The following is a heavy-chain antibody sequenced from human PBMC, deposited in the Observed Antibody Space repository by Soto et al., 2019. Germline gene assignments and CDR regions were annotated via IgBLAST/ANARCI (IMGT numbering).Heavy chain of an antibody. D-gene: IGHD4-17*01. V-gene: IGHV2-5*02. CDR1: GFSLSTNGVG. Sequence: QITLKESGPTLVKPTQTLTLTCTFSGFSLSTNGVGVGWNRQPPGKALEWLALIYWDDDKRYSPSLKSRLTITNDTSKNQVVLTMTNMDPVDTATYYCTHVMTTVTVHWGQGTLVTVSS. CDR3: THVMTTVTVH. CDR2: IYWDDDK. J-gene: IGHJ4*02.